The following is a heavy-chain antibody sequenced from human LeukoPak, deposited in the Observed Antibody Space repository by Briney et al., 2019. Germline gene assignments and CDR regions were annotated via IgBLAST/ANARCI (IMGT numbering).Heavy chain of an antibody. Sequence: SETLSLTCAVYGGSFSGYYWSWIRQPPGKGLEWIGEINHSGSTNYNPSLKTRVTISVDTSKNQSSLKLSSVTAADTAVYYCARADGGSGSYYADYWGQGTLVTVSS. J-gene: IGHJ4*02. CDR3: ARADGGSGSYYADY. CDR2: INHSGST. D-gene: IGHD3-10*01. CDR1: GGSFSGYY. V-gene: IGHV4-34*01.